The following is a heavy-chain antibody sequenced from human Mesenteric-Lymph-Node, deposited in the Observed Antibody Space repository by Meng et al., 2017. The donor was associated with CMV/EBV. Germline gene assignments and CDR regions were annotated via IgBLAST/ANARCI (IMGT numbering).Heavy chain of an antibody. V-gene: IGHV3-21*06. Sequence: GESLKISCAASGFTFISYSMNWVRQAPGKGLEWVSSIGRNGIYISYADSLKGRFTISRDNAKDSLYLQMNSLRAEDTAVYYCAARGTQFVMDVWGHGTAVTVSS. J-gene: IGHJ6*02. CDR3: AARGTQFVMDV. D-gene: IGHD3-10*01. CDR2: IGRNGIYI. CDR1: GFTFISYS.